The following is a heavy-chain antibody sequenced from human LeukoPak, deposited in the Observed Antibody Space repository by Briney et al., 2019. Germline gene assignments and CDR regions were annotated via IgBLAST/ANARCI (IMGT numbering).Heavy chain of an antibody. CDR1: GLIFRNYA. D-gene: IGHD3-10*01. Sequence: PGGSLRLSCTASGLIFRNYAMTWVRQAPRKGLEWVSTISGDGTETFYADSVKGRFTISRDNSRSTLYLQMNSLRPEDTAIYYCAREGYYGSGSPPSLYFDYWGQGTLVTVSS. J-gene: IGHJ4*02. CDR3: AREGYYGSGSPPSLYFDY. V-gene: IGHV3-23*01. CDR2: ISGDGTET.